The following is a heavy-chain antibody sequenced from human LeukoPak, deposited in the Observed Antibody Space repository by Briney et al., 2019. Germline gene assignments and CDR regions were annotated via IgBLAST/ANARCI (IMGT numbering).Heavy chain of an antibody. CDR2: ISPYNGNT. V-gene: IGHV1-18*01. CDR1: GYTFITYG. J-gene: IGHJ6*02. D-gene: IGHD5-18*01. CDR3: ARDSDTAMATYYNYYGMDV. Sequence: ASVKVSCKASGYTFITYGISWVRQAPGQGLEWMGWISPYNGNTKYAQMLRGRVTMTTDTSTSTAYVELRSLRSDDTAVYYCARDSDTAMATYYNYYGMDVWGQGTTVTVSS.